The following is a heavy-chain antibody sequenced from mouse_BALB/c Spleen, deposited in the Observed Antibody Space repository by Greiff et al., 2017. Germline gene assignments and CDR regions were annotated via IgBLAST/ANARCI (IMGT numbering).Heavy chain of an antibody. Sequence: EVQVVESGGGLVKPGGSLKLSCAASGFTFSSYAMSWVRQSPEKRLEWVAEISSGGSYTYYPDTVTGRFTISRDNAKNTLYLEMSSLRSEDTAMYYCARDASDGKHGGFAYWGQGTLVTVSA. CDR1: GFTFSSYA. CDR3: ARDASDGKHGGFAY. J-gene: IGHJ3*01. CDR2: ISSGGSYT. V-gene: IGHV5-9-4*01. D-gene: IGHD2-1*01.